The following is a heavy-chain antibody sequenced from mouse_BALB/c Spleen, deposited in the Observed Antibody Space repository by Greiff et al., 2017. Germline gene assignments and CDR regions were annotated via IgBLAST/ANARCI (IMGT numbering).Heavy chain of an antibody. CDR3: ARWAMDY. Sequence: EVQGVESGGGLVQPGGSRKLSCAASGFTFSSFGMHWVRQAPEKGLEWVAYISSGSSTIYYADTVKGRFTISRDNPKNTLFLQMTSLRSEDTAMYYCARWAMDYWGQGTSVTVSS. V-gene: IGHV5-17*02. J-gene: IGHJ4*01. CDR1: GFTFSSFG. CDR2: ISSGSSTI.